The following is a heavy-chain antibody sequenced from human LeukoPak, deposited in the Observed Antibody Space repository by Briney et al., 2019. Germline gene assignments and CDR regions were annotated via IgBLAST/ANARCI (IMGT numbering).Heavy chain of an antibody. D-gene: IGHD1-14*01. Sequence: SESLSLTCTVSGGSISSGDYYWSWISQPPGKGLEWIGYIYYSGSTSYNPSVKSRVTISVDTSKNQFSLKVRSVTAADTAVYYCARGGGNRNDFDYWGPGNLGSVSS. CDR1: GGSISSGDYY. V-gene: IGHV4-30-4*01. CDR2: IYYSGST. CDR3: ARGGGNRNDFDY. J-gene: IGHJ4*02.